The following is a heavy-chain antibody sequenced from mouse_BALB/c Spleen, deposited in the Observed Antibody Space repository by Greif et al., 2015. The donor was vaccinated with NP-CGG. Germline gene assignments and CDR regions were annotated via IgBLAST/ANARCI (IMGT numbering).Heavy chain of an antibody. J-gene: IGHJ4*01. Sequence: QVQLQKSGAELAKPGASVKMSCKASGYTFTSYWMHWVKQRPGQGLEWIGYINPSTGYTEYNQKFKDKATLTADKSSSTAYMQLSSLTSEDSAVYYCARFGSSWDYYAMDYWGQGTSVTVSS. CDR2: INPSTGYT. CDR3: ARFGSSWDYYAMDY. V-gene: IGHV1-7*01. D-gene: IGHD1-1*01. CDR1: GYTFTSYW.